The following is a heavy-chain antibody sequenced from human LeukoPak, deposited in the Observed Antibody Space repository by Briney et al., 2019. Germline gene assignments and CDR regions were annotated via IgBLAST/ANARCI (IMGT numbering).Heavy chain of an antibody. CDR2: INPNSGGT. CDR1: GYTFTGYY. V-gene: IGHV1-2*02. D-gene: IGHD1-14*01. J-gene: IGHJ6*02. Sequence: ASVKVSCKASGYTFTGYYMHWVRQAPGQGLEWMGWINPNSGGTNYAQKFQGRVTMTRDTSISTAYMELSRVRSDDTAVYYCARTTEKYYGMDVWGQGTTVTVSS. CDR3: ARTTEKYYGMDV.